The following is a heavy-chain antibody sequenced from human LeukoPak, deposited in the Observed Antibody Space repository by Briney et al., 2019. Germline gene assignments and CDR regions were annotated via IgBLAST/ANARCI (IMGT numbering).Heavy chain of an antibody. V-gene: IGHV1-69*13. CDR1: GGTFSSYA. Sequence: ASVTVSCAASGGTFSSYAISWVRQAPGQGLEWMGGIIPIFGTTNYAQKLQGRVTITADESTSTAYMELSSLRSEDTAVYYCALLATTVVTRFDYWGQGTLVPVSS. D-gene: IGHD4-23*01. J-gene: IGHJ4*02. CDR3: ALLATTVVTRFDY. CDR2: IIPIFGTT.